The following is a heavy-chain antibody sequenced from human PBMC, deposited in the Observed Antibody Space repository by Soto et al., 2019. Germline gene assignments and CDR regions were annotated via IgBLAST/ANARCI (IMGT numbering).Heavy chain of an antibody. Sequence: GGSLRLSCAASGFAFSNYAMHWVRQAPGKGLEWVSGVSGSGSNTYYPDSVKGRFTISRDNSKNTLYLQMNSLRAEDTALYYCAGAWVWGQGTLVTVSS. CDR3: AGAWV. V-gene: IGHV3-23*01. J-gene: IGHJ4*02. CDR2: VSGSGSNT. CDR1: GFAFSNYA. D-gene: IGHD1-26*01.